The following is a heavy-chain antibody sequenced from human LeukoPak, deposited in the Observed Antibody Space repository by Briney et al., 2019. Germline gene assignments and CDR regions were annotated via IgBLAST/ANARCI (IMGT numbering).Heavy chain of an antibody. CDR3: AKRDY. CDR1: GFTFSTYG. CDR2: ISNDGRTK. J-gene: IGHJ4*02. Sequence: GRSLRLSCAASGFTFSTYGMHWVRQAPGKGLEWVAVISNDGRTKYYADSVKGRSTISRDNSKNTLYLQMNSLRAEDTAVYYCAKRDYWGQGTLVTVSS. V-gene: IGHV3-30*18.